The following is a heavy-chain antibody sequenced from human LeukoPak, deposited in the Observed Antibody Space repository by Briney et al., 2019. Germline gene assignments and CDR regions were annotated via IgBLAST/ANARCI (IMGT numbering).Heavy chain of an antibody. Sequence: SETLSLTCAVSGGSISSTNWWSWVRHSPGKGLEWMGEIYHSGSTNYNPSLKSRVTISVDKSKNQFSLKLTSVTAADTAVYYCARGLRIQLWLRAFDIWGQGTMVTVSS. D-gene: IGHD5-18*01. J-gene: IGHJ3*02. V-gene: IGHV4-4*02. CDR2: IYHSGST. CDR1: GGSISSTNW. CDR3: ARGLRIQLWLRAFDI.